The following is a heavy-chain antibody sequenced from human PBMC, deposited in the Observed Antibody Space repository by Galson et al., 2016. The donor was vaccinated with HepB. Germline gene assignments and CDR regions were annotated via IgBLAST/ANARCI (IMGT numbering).Heavy chain of an antibody. J-gene: IGHJ4*02. Sequence: SLRLSCAASGFTFSSHAMHWVRQAPGKGLEWVAVISYDGSNKYYADSVKGRFTISRDNSKNTLYLQMNSLRAEDTAVYYCARVEVDTAMDYYFDYWGQGTLVTVSS. V-gene: IGHV3-30*04. CDR1: GFTFSSHA. CDR2: ISYDGSNK. D-gene: IGHD5-18*01. CDR3: ARVEVDTAMDYYFDY.